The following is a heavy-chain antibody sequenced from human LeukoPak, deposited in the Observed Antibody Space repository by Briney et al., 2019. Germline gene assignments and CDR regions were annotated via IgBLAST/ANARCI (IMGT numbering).Heavy chain of an antibody. J-gene: IGHJ4*02. V-gene: IGHV3-15*01. CDR2: IKSKTNGETT. CDR3: TTYPSYSGFNYFGY. D-gene: IGHD5-12*01. Sequence: PGGSLRLSCAASGFTFRNAWMSWVRQAPGKGLEWVGRIKSKTNGETTGYAAPVKGRFTISRDDSKNTLYLQMNSLKTEDTAVYYCTTYPSYSGFNYFGYWGQGALVTVSS. CDR1: GFTFRNAW.